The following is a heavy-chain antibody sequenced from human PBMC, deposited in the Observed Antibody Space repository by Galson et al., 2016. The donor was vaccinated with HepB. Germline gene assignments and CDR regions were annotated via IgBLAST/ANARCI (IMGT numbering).Heavy chain of an antibody. D-gene: IGHD4-17*01. CDR3: ARVSNSFYGDYFDY. J-gene: IGHJ4*02. V-gene: IGHV3-13*01. CDR2: IGKGGDT. Sequence: SLRLSCAASGFTLSTYDIQWVRQGTGKGLQWVSSIGKGGDTHYLGSVKGRFIISRENAKNSVYLQMNSLRAEDTAVYYCARVSNSFYGDYFDYWGQGTLVTVSS. CDR1: GFTLSTYD.